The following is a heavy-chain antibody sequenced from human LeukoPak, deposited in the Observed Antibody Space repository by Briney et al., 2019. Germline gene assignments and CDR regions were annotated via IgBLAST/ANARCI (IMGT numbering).Heavy chain of an antibody. CDR1: GGSTSSYY. V-gene: IGHV4-59*01. CDR2: IYYSGST. J-gene: IGHJ6*02. CDR3: ARDVLHKRQLAHAINPYYYYYGMDV. D-gene: IGHD6-13*01. Sequence: SETLSLTCTVSGGSTSSYYWSWIRQPPGKGLEWIGYIYYSGSTNYNPSLKSRVTISVDTSKNQYSLKLSSVTAADTAVYYCARDVLHKRQLAHAINPYYYYYGMDVWGQGTTVTVSS.